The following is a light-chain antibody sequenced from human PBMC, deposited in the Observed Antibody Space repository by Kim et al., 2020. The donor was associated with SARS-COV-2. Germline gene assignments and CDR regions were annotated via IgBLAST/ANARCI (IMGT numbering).Light chain of an antibody. V-gene: IGKV4-1*01. CDR2: WAS. CDR3: QQYYSTPPS. CDR1: QTVLYNSNNKNY. Sequence: RATLNCKSSQTVLYNSNNKNYVAWYQQKPGQAPKLLIYWASIRESGVSDRFSGSGSETDFTLTISSLQAEDVAVYYCQQYYSTPPSFGQGNKLEI. J-gene: IGKJ2*03.